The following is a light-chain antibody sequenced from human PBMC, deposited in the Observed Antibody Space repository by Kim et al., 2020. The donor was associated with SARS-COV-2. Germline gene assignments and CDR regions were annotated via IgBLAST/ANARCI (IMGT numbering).Light chain of an antibody. V-gene: IGLV2-11*01. CDR2: DVS. CDR3: CSYAGSYTLV. CDR1: SSDVGGYNY. Sequence: GQSVTISCTGTSSDVGGYNYVSWYQQHPGKAPKRMIYDVSNRPSGVPDRFSGSKSANTASLTISGLQTEDEADYYCCSYAGSYTLVFGGGTQLTVL. J-gene: IGLJ3*02.